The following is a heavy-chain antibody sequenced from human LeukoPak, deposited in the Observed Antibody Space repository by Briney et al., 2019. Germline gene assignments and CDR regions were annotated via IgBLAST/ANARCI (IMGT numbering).Heavy chain of an antibody. D-gene: IGHD3-22*01. Sequence: GGSLRLSCAASGFTFSGYGMHWVRQAPGKGLEWVAFVRYDSSNKYYADSVKGRFTVSRDNSKNMLYLQMNSLRAEDTAVYYCARDRHKYNYDSGGYPPYWGQGTLVTVSS. J-gene: IGHJ4*02. CDR1: GFTFSGYG. V-gene: IGHV3-30*02. CDR3: ARDRHKYNYDSGGYPPY. CDR2: VRYDSSNK.